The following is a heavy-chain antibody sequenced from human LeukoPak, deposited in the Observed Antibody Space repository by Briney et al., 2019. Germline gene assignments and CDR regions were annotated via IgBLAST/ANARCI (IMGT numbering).Heavy chain of an antibody. Sequence: PSETLSLTCTVSGDAISTYYWNWIRQTPGKGLEWIGHIANGRTDYNPSLKSRVFISVDTSKNQISLKLSSVTAAETALYFCARDKAHTYGYYFDPWGQGTQVLVSS. CDR3: ARDKAHTYGYYFDP. CDR1: GDAISTYY. V-gene: IGHV4-4*08. D-gene: IGHD3-10*01. J-gene: IGHJ4*02. CDR2: IANGRT.